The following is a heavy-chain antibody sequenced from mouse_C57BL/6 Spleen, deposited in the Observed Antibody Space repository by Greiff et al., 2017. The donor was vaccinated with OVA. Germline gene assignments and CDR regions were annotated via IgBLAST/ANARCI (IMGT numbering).Heavy chain of an antibody. CDR3: AGSLRRDYYAMDY. CDR1: GFSLTSYG. D-gene: IGHD1-2*01. J-gene: IGHJ4*01. CDR2: IWRGGST. V-gene: IGHV2-5*01. Sequence: VQLQESGPGLVQPSQSLSITCTVSGFSLTSYGVHWVRQSPGKGLEWLGVIWRGGSTDYNAAFMSRLSITKDNSKSQVFFKMNSLQADDTAIYYCAGSLRRDYYAMDYWGQGTSVTVSS.